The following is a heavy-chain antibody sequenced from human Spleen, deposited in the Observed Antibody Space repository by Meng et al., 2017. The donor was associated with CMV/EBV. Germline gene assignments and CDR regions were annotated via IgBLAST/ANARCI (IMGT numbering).Heavy chain of an antibody. Sequence: SETLSLTCAVYGGSFSGYYWSWIRQPPGKGLEWIGEINHRGSTNYNQSLKSRVTISVDTAKNQLSLKLSSVTAADTAVYYCARGVVPAAIRRANWFDPWGQGTLVTVSS. CDR2: INHRGST. CDR3: ARGVVPAAIRRANWFDP. CDR1: GGSFSGYY. V-gene: IGHV4-34*01. J-gene: IGHJ5*02. D-gene: IGHD2-2*02.